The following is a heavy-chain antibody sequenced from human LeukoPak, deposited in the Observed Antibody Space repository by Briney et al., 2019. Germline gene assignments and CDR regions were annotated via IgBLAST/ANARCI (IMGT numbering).Heavy chain of an antibody. CDR3: ARGAPPGESSSFSRPYYFAY. D-gene: IGHD6-6*01. CDR1: GGTFSSYA. J-gene: IGHJ4*02. Sequence: ASVKVSCKASGGTFSSYAISWVRQAPGQGLEWVGGIIPIFGTANYAQKFQGRVTITADESTSTAYMELSSLSSKDTAVYYCARGAPPGESSSFSRPYYFAYWGQGTLVTVSS. V-gene: IGHV1-69*13. CDR2: IIPIFGTA.